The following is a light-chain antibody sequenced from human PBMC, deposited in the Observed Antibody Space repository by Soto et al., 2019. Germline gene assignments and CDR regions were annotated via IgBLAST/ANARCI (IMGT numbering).Light chain of an antibody. CDR3: QQRSNWPPYT. Sequence: EIVLTQSPATLSLSPGERATLSCRASQSISTYLAWYQQKPGQAPRLLIYDASHRATGIPARFSGSGSGTDFTLTISSLEPEDFAVYYCQQRSNWPPYTFGQGTKLEIK. CDR1: QSISTY. V-gene: IGKV3-11*01. CDR2: DAS. J-gene: IGKJ2*01.